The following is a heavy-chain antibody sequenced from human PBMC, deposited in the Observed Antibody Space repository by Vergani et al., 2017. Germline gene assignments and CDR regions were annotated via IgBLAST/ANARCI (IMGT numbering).Heavy chain of an antibody. V-gene: IGHV3-23*01. Sequence: EVQLLESGGGLVQPGGSLRLSCAASGFTFSSYAMSWVRQAPGKGLEWVSAISGSGGSTYYADSVKGRFTISRDNSKNTLYLQMNSLRAEDTAVYNCVKVLTVRPSPYYYGMDVWGQGTTVTVSS. CDR1: GFTFSSYA. J-gene: IGHJ6*02. D-gene: IGHD4-17*01. CDR3: VKVLTVRPSPYYYGMDV. CDR2: ISGSGGST.